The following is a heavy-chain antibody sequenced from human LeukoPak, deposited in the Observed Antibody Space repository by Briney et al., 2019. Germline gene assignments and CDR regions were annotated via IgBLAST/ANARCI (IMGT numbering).Heavy chain of an antibody. V-gene: IGHV4-31*03. CDR2: IYYSGST. CDR1: GGSISSGGYY. Sequence: SETLSLTCTVSGGSISSGGYYWSWIRQHPGKGLEWIGYIYYSGSTYYNPSLKSRVTISVDTSKNQFSLKLSSVTAADTAVYYCARGYDSSGNLPGYWGQGTLVTVSS. CDR3: ARGYDSSGNLPGY. D-gene: IGHD3-22*01. J-gene: IGHJ4*02.